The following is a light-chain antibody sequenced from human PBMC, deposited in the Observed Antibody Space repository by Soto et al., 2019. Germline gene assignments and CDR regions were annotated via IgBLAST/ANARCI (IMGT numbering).Light chain of an antibody. J-gene: IGKJ1*01. CDR1: QSISSW. V-gene: IGKV1-5*03. Sequence: DIPMTQSPSALSASIGDRVTITCRASQSISSWLAWYQQRPGEGPKLLIYKASTLEGGVPSRFSGSGSGTEFTLTINSLQPDDFASYYCQQYSGYSWTFGQGTKVENK. CDR2: KAS. CDR3: QQYSGYSWT.